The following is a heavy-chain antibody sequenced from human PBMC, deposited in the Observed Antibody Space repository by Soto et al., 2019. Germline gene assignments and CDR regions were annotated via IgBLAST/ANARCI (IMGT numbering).Heavy chain of an antibody. D-gene: IGHD3-3*01. J-gene: IGHJ4*02. CDR3: AKEEGLLGVPIFGY. V-gene: IGHV3-23*01. Sequence: EVQLLESGGGLVQPGGSLRLSCAASGFTFSSYAMSWVRQAPGKGLEWVSGISGSGDSTYYGDSVKGRFTISRDSSKKTLYLQMNSLRVEDTAVYYCAKEEGLLGVPIFGYWGQGTLVTVSS. CDR2: ISGSGDST. CDR1: GFTFSSYA.